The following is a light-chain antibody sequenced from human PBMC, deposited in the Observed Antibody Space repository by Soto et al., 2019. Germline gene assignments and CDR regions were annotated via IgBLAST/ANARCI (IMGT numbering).Light chain of an antibody. CDR1: QTVRTNY. CDR3: QQYSDSPLT. Sequence: EIVLTQSPGTLSLSPGERATLSCRASQTVRTNYLAWFQHKPGQAPRLLIYGASSRATGIPDRFSGSGSGTDFTLTISSLEPEDFAVYFCQQYSDSPLTFGGGTKVEIK. CDR2: GAS. V-gene: IGKV3-20*01. J-gene: IGKJ4*01.